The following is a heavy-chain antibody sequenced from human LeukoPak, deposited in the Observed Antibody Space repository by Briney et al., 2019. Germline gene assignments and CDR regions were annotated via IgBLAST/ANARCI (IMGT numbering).Heavy chain of an antibody. D-gene: IGHD3-10*01. CDR1: GGTFSSYA. J-gene: IGHJ6*03. CDR2: IIPIFGTA. Sequence: SVNLSCKASGGTFSSYAISWVRQAPGQGLEWMGGIIPIFGTANYAQKFQGRVTITTDESTSTAYMELSSLRSEDTAVYYCARVGSGSYYNGDYYMDVWGKGTTVTVSS. V-gene: IGHV1-69*05. CDR3: ARVGSGSYYNGDYYMDV.